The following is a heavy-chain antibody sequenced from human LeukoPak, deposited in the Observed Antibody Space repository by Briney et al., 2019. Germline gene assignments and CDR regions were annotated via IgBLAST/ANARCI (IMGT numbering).Heavy chain of an antibody. CDR3: ARDWYYDFWSGYYTAKLSYMDV. Sequence: GGSLRLSCAASGFTFSSYWMSWVRQAPGKGLEWVANIKQDGSEKYYVDSVKGRFTISRDNAKNSLYLQMNSLRAEDTAVYYCARDWYYDFWSGYYTAKLSYMDVWGKGTTVTVSS. CDR1: GFTFSSYW. J-gene: IGHJ6*03. V-gene: IGHV3-7*01. D-gene: IGHD3-3*01. CDR2: IKQDGSEK.